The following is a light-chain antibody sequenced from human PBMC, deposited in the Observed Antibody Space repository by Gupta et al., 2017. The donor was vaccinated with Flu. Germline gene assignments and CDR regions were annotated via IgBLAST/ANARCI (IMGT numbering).Light chain of an antibody. Sequence: QSVLIQTPSASGTPGQRVTLSCSGSSSNIEDNYVFWYRQLPGTAPNIIIYRNSQRPSGVPDRISGSKSGTSAFLAISGLRAEDEADYYCAVWDDRLDAWVFGGGTKVTVL. CDR3: AVWDDRLDAWV. V-gene: IGLV1-47*01. CDR1: SSNIEDNY. CDR2: RNS. J-gene: IGLJ3*02.